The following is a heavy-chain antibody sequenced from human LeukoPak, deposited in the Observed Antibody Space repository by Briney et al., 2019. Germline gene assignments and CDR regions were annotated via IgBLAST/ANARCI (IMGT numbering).Heavy chain of an antibody. Sequence: SETLSLTCTVSGGSIISYYWSWVRQPPGKGLEWIGYIYYSGSTNYNPSLKSRVTISVDTSKNQFSLKLSSVTAADTAVYYCASAGYYYGSGSVDDAFDIWGQGTMVTVYS. CDR1: GGSIISYY. V-gene: IGHV4-59*01. CDR3: ASAGYYYGSGSVDDAFDI. J-gene: IGHJ3*02. CDR2: IYYSGST. D-gene: IGHD3-10*01.